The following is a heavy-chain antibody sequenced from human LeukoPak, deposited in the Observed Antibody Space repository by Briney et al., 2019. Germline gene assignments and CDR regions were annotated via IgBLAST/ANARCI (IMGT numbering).Heavy chain of an antibody. CDR1: GFTFSDYS. D-gene: IGHD1-1*01. V-gene: IGHV3-21*01. CDR2: IKPTNTSI. J-gene: IGHJ1*01. Sequence: GGSLRLSCAASGFTFSDYSMNWVRQAPGKGLEWVSAIKPTNTSIYYADAVRGRFTISRDNARKSLYLQMNTLRAEDTALYYCVRKRRTREMCLYQHSYNHGGQGT. CDR3: VRKRRTREMCLYQHSYNH.